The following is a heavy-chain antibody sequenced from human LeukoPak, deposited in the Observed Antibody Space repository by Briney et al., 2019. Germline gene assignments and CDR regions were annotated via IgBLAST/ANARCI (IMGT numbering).Heavy chain of an antibody. J-gene: IGHJ5*02. V-gene: IGHV1-46*01. CDR1: GYTFTSYY. Sequence: ASVTVSCKASGYTFTSYYMHWVRQAPGQGLEWMGIINPSGGSTSYAQKFQGRVTMTRDTSTSTVYMELSSLRSEDTAVYYCARGGRITMITLEPNWFDPWAREPWSPSPQ. CDR3: ARGGRITMITLEPNWFDP. CDR2: INPSGGST. D-gene: IGHD3-22*01.